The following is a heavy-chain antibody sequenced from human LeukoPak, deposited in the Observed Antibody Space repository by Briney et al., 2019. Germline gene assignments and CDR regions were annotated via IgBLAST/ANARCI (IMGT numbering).Heavy chain of an antibody. D-gene: IGHD2-2*01. CDR3: ARDFGSTDYYYYGMDV. CDR2: IYTSGST. CDR1: GGSISSYY. V-gene: IGHV4-4*07. Sequence: PSETLSLTCTVSGGSISSYYWSWIRQPAGKGLEWIGRIYTSGSTNYNPSLKSRVTMSVDTSKNQFSLKLSPVTAADTAVYYCARDFGSTDYYYYGMDVWGQGTTVTVSS. J-gene: IGHJ6*02.